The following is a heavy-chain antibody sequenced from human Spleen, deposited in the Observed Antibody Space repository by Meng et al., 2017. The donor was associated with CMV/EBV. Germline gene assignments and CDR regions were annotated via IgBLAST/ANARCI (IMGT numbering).Heavy chain of an antibody. J-gene: IGHJ4*02. CDR2: ISPYNDNT. CDR1: GYSFSTYA. D-gene: IGHD1-26*01. CDR3: ARGIVGGY. Sequence: SVKVSCKASGYSFSTYAINWVRQAPGQGLEWVGWISPYNDNTNYAQIFQGRVTMTTDTSTSTAYMEVRSLKSDDTAVYYCARGIVGGYWGQGTLVTVSS. V-gene: IGHV1-18*01.